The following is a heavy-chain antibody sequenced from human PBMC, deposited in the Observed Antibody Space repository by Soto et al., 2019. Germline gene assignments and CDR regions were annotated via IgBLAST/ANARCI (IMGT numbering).Heavy chain of an antibody. CDR3: AGGYCSGGSCYLDLYGMDV. CDR1: GFTFSSYG. J-gene: IGHJ6*02. Sequence: PGGSLRLSCAASGFTFSSYGMHWVRQAPGKGLECVAVIWYVGSNKYYADSVKVRFTISRDNSKNTLYLQMNSLRAEDTAVYYCAGGYCSGGSCYLDLYGMDVWGQGTTVTVSS. D-gene: IGHD2-15*01. V-gene: IGHV3-33*01. CDR2: IWYVGSNK.